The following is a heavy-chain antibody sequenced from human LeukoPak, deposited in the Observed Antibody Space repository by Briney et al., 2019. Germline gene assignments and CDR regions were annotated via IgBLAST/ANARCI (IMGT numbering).Heavy chain of an antibody. CDR3: TTRSPARYCSDGACYSSADY. V-gene: IGHV3-15*07. J-gene: IGHJ4*02. Sequence: GGSLRLSCAASGFMFSSNWMNRVRQAPGKGLEWVGHIRSKADGGTPDYIAPVKGRFTISRDDSKDTLYLQMNSLNTEDTAMYYCTTRSPARYCSDGACYSSADYWGQGTLVTVSS. CDR2: IRSKADGGTP. D-gene: IGHD2-15*01. CDR1: GFMFSSNW.